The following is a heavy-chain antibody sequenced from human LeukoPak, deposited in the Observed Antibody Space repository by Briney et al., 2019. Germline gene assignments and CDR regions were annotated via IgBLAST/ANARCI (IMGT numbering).Heavy chain of an antibody. CDR2: MNPNSGNT. D-gene: IGHD1-7*01. CDR1: GYTFTSYD. J-gene: IGHJ5*02. V-gene: IGHV1-8*01. Sequence: ASVKVSCKASGYTFTSYDINWVRQASGQGLEWMGWMNPNSGNTASAQKFQGRVTMTRNTSISTAYMELSSLRSEDTAVYYCATELGNYGELGFDPWGQGTLVTVSS. CDR3: ATELGNYGELGFDP.